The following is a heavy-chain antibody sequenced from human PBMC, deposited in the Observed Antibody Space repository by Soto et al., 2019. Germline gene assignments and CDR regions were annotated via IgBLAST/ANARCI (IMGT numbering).Heavy chain of an antibody. CDR3: ARGQDDYGDSDVWFDP. Sequence: EEQLLESGGGLVQPGGSLRLSCAASGFSFSSYGMSWVRQAPGKGLEWVSGISGGGDSTYYADSVKGRFTISRDKYKNTLSLQMNSLRAEDTAVYYCARGQDDYGDSDVWFDPWGQGTLVSVSS. CDR1: GFSFSSYG. J-gene: IGHJ5*02. CDR2: ISGGGDST. V-gene: IGHV3-23*01. D-gene: IGHD4-17*01.